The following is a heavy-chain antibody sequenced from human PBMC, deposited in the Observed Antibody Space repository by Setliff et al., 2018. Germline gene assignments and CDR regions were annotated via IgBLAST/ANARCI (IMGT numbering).Heavy chain of an antibody. CDR3: ANAEVVVAP. CDR2: ISPGRSI. D-gene: IGHD2-15*01. Sequence: SETLSLTCSVSGGSISNFYWSWIRQPPGKGLEWIGSISPGRSINYNPSLRSRVTITRDTSANTVYMELSRLRYEDTAVYYCANAEVVVAPWGQGTLVTVSS. V-gene: IGHV4-4*08. J-gene: IGHJ4*02. CDR1: GGSISNFY.